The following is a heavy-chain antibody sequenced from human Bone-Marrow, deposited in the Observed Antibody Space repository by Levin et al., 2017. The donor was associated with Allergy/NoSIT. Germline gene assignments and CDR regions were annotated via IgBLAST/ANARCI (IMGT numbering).Heavy chain of an antibody. V-gene: IGHV5-51*01. J-gene: IGHJ3*02. CDR1: GYSFTSYW. CDR3: ARQQEQMDPFDM. CDR2: IYAGDSDT. Sequence: PGGSLRLSCQDSGYSFTSYWIAWVRQMPGKGLEWMGSIYAGDSDTRYSPSFQGHVTISVDKSISTAYLQWSSLKPSDTAKYYCARQQEQMDPFDMWGQGSVVIVS. D-gene: IGHD1-26*01.